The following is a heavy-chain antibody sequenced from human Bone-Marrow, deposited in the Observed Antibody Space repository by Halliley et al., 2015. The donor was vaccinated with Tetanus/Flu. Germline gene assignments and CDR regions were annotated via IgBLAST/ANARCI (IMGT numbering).Heavy chain of an antibody. V-gene: IGHV4-30-2*01. CDR3: ARGTPLDAFDV. D-gene: IGHD2-15*01. Sequence: TLSLTCSISGGSISGDYSWSWIRQPPGKGLEWIGYIYHTGNSYYNPSLTSRLTISIDRSKNQISLKLTSVTAADTAVYYCARGTPLDAFDVWGPGTRVTVSS. CDR1: GGSISGDYS. J-gene: IGHJ3*01. CDR2: IYHTGNS.